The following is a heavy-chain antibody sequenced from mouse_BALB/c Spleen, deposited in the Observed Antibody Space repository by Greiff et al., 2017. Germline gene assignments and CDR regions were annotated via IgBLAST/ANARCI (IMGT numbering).Heavy chain of an antibody. Sequence: EVQLVESGGGLVQPGGSLKLSCAASGFTFSSYTMSWVRQTPEKRLEWVAYISNGGGSTYYPDTVKGRFTISRDNAKNTLYLQMSSLKSEDTAMYYCARLGRGFAYWGQGTLVTVSA. CDR2: ISNGGGST. CDR1: GFTFSSYT. D-gene: IGHD4-1*01. J-gene: IGHJ3*01. V-gene: IGHV5-12-2*01. CDR3: ARLGRGFAY.